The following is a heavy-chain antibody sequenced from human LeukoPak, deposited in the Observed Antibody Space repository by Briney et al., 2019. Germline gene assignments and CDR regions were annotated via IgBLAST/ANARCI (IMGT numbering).Heavy chain of an antibody. Sequence: ASVKVSCKASGYTFTSYDINWVRQATGQGLEWMGWMNPNSGNTGYAQKFQGRVTITRDTSISTAYMELSSLRFEDTAVYYCARRDGYNYVDYWGQGTLVTVSS. CDR1: GYTFTSYD. J-gene: IGHJ4*02. CDR2: MNPNSGNT. D-gene: IGHD5-24*01. V-gene: IGHV1-8*03. CDR3: ARRDGYNYVDY.